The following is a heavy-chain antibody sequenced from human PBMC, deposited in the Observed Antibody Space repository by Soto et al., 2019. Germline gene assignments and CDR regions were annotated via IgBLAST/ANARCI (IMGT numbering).Heavy chain of an antibody. V-gene: IGHV3-49*03. CDR2: IRSKAYGGTT. CDR3: TRVLRNNYYYYGMEV. D-gene: IGHD1-1*01. Sequence: PGGSLRLSCTASGFTFGDYGMSWFRQAPGKGLEWVGFIRSKAYGGTTEYAASVRGRFTISRDDSKRIAYLQMNSLKTEDTAVYYCTRVLRNNYYYYGMEVWGHGNTVTVSS. CDR1: GFTFGDYG. J-gene: IGHJ6*01.